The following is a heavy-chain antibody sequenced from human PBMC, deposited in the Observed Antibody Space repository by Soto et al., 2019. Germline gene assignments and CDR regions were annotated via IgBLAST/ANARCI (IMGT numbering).Heavy chain of an antibody. CDR1: GGSISSYY. J-gene: IGHJ5*02. V-gene: IGHV4-59*01. Sequence: QVQLQQSGPGLVKPSETLSLTCTVSGGSISSYYWSWIRQPPGKGLEWIGYIYYSGSTNYNPSLKSRVTLSVDTSKNQFSLKLSSVTAADTAVYYCASSIAAAGDWFDPWGQGTLVTVSS. D-gene: IGHD6-13*01. CDR2: IYYSGST. CDR3: ASSIAAAGDWFDP.